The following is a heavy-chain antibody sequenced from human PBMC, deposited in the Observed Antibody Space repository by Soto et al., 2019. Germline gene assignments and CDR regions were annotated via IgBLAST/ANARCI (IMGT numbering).Heavy chain of an antibody. V-gene: IGHV4-39*01. J-gene: IGHJ4*02. CDR1: GGSISSSSYY. D-gene: IGHD6-19*01. CDR2: IYYSGST. CDR3: ARHAPYSSGLYPFDY. Sequence: SETLSLTCTVSGGSISSSSYYWGWIRQPPGKGLEWIGSIYYSGSTYYNPSLKSRVTISVDTSKNQFSLKLSSVTAADTAVYYCARHAPYSSGLYPFDYWGQGTLVTVSS.